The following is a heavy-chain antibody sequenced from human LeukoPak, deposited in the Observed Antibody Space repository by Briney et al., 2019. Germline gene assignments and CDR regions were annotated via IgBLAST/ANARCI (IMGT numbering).Heavy chain of an antibody. Sequence: SETLSLTSSVSGGSISSTGYYWGWIRQPPGKGLEWIGSMYYSGSTYYNPSLKSRVTISVDTSKNQFSLKLNSVTAADTAVYYCARNRRAGSTDLFDYWGQGALVTVSS. CDR2: MYYSGST. V-gene: IGHV4-39*01. J-gene: IGHJ4*02. D-gene: IGHD6-19*01. CDR1: GGSISSTGYY. CDR3: ARNRRAGSTDLFDY.